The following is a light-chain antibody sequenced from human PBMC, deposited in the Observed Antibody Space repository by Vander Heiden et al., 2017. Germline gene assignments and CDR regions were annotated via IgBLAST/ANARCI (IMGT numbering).Light chain of an antibody. CDR1: SSNIASNT. J-gene: IGLJ2*01. Sequence: QSVLTQPPSASGTPGPRVTIPCSGSSSNIASNTVNWYQQLPGTAPKLLIYTDNQRPSGVPDLFSGSKSATSASLAISGLQSEDEADYYCAAWDDSLNGVVFGGGTKRTVL. CDR2: TDN. V-gene: IGLV1-44*01. CDR3: AAWDDSLNGVV.